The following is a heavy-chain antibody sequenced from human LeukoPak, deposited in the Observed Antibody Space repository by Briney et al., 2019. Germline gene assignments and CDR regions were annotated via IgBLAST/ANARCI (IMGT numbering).Heavy chain of an antibody. CDR3: ARDRSWRSGSYGVDAAFDI. V-gene: IGHV1-2*06. CDR2: INPNSGGT. Sequence: ASVKVSRKASGYTFTGYYMHWVRQAPGQGLEWMGRINPNSGGTNYAQKFQSRVTMTRDTSISTAYVELSRLRSDDTAVYYCARDRSWRSGSYGVDAAFDIWGQGTMVTVSS. D-gene: IGHD1-26*01. J-gene: IGHJ3*02. CDR1: GYTFTGYY.